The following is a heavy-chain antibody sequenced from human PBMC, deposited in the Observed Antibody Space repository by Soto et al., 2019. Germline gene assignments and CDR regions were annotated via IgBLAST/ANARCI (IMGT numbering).Heavy chain of an antibody. CDR3: ARIRWLRYYYYYGMDV. V-gene: IGHV4-34*01. D-gene: IGHD5-12*01. CDR1: GGSFSGYY. J-gene: IGHJ6*02. Sequence: SETLSLTCAVYGGSFSGYYWSWIRQPPGKGLEWIGEINHSGSTNYNPSLKSRVTISVDTSKNQFSLKLSSVTAADTAVYYCARIRWLRYYYYYGMDVWGQGTTVTVSS. CDR2: INHSGST.